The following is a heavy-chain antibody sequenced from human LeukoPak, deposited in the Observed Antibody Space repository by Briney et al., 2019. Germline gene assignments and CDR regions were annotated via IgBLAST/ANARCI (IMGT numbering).Heavy chain of an antibody. CDR3: ARAGSGSYPKYFDY. CDR2: ISSSSAYM. Sequence: GGSLRLSCAASGFTFSTYSMDWVRQASGKGLEWDSSISSSSAYMYYADSVKGRFTISRDNAKNSLYLQMNSLRAEDTAVYYCARAGSGSYPKYFDYWGQGTLVTVSS. CDR1: GFTFSTYS. V-gene: IGHV3-21*01. J-gene: IGHJ4*02. D-gene: IGHD3-10*01.